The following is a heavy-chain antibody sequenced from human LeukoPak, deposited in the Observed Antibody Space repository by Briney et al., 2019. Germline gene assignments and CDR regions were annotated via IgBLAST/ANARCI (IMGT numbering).Heavy chain of an antibody. CDR2: IYYSGST. J-gene: IGHJ4*02. CDR3: ARGILTGNPDFDY. D-gene: IGHD3-9*01. Sequence: PSETLSLTCTVSGGSISSYYWSWIRQPPGKGLEWIGYIYYSGSTNYNPSLKSRVTISEDTSKNQFSLKLSSVTAADTAVYYCARGILTGNPDFDYWGQGTLVTVSS. V-gene: IGHV4-59*01. CDR1: GGSISSYY.